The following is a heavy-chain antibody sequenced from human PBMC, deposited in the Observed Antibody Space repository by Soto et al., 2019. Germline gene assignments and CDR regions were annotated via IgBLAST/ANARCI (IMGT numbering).Heavy chain of an antibody. Sequence: EVQVVESGGGLAKPGGSLRLSCAASGFTFSSHAMTWVRQAPGKGLEWVSAISGSADRTYYADSVKGRVTISSDNFKDTSYLKMKTLSPEDKAVYYCATTVVVGAWLESWGRGTLVTFSS. CDR3: ATTVVVGAWLES. J-gene: IGHJ5*01. V-gene: IGHV3-23*04. CDR2: ISGSADRT. D-gene: IGHD2-15*01. CDR1: GFTFSSHA.